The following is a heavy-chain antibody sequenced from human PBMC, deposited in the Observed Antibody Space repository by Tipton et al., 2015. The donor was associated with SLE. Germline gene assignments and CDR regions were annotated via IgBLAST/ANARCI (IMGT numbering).Heavy chain of an antibody. V-gene: IGHV3-11*04. J-gene: IGHJ3*02. D-gene: IGHD3-16*02. Sequence: SLRLSCAASGFTFSDYYMTWIRQAPGEGLEWVSYISGSGKTIYYADSMKGRFSISRDNAKNSLYLQMNSLRAEDTAVYYCAVTFGGVIVRGGFDIWGQGTMVTVSS. CDR2: ISGSGKTI. CDR1: GFTFSDYY. CDR3: AVTFGGVIVRGGFDI.